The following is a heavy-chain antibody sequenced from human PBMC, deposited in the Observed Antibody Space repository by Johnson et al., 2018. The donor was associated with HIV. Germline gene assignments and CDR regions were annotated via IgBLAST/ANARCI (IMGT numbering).Heavy chain of an antibody. J-gene: IGHJ3*02. CDR3: ARDRSGTNWGLSPDAFDI. CDR1: GFTLSRYD. V-gene: IGHV3-13*01. CDR2: IGTSGDT. D-gene: IGHD7-27*01. Sequence: VQLVESGGGLVQPGGSLRLSCAASGFTLSRYDMHWVRQPTGKGLEWVSGIGTSGDTYSGSVKGRFTVSRENAKNFLYLQMNSLRAEDTAVYYCARDRSGTNWGLSPDAFDIWGQGTMVTVSS.